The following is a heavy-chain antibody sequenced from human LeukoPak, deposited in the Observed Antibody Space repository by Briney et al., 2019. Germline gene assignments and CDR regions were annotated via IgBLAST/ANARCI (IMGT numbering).Heavy chain of an antibody. CDR1: GYTFTGYY. V-gene: IGHV1-2*02. CDR2: INPNSGGT. Sequence: ASVKVSCKASGYTFTGYYMHWVRQAPGQGLEWMGWINPNSGGTNYAQKFQGRVTMTRDTSISTAYMELSSLRSEDTAVYYCARELYYDILTGYYGLDYWGQGTLVTVSS. CDR3: ARELYYDILTGYYGLDY. J-gene: IGHJ4*02. D-gene: IGHD3-9*01.